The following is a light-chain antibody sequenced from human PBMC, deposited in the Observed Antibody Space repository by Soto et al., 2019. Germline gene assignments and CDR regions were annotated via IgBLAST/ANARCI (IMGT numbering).Light chain of an antibody. J-gene: IGKJ5*01. CDR1: QSVSSN. Sequence: EIVMTQSPATLSVSPGERATLSCRASQSVSSNLAWYQQKPGQAPRLLIYGASTRATGIPARFSGSRSGNEFTLTISSLQSEDFAVYYCHQYNNWPPTFGQGTRLEIK. V-gene: IGKV3-15*01. CDR2: GAS. CDR3: HQYNNWPPT.